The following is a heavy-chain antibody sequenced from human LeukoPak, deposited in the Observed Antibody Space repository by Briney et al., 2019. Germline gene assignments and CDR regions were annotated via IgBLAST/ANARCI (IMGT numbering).Heavy chain of an antibody. Sequence: SETLSLTCAVYGGSFSGYYWSWIRQPPGKGLEWIGEINHSGSTNYNPSLRSRVTISVDTSKNQFSLKLSSVTAADTAVYYCARRMGYYYGSGSYPYWGQGTLVTVSS. J-gene: IGHJ4*02. D-gene: IGHD3-10*01. CDR3: ARRMGYYYGSGSYPY. CDR1: GGSFSGYY. V-gene: IGHV4-34*01. CDR2: INHSGST.